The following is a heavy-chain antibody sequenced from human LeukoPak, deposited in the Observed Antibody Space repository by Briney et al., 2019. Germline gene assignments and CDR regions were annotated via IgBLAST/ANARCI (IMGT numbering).Heavy chain of an antibody. CDR2: VGHDGGKK. CDR3: ARGVSSYEYVWGSYRSDGMDV. D-gene: IGHD3-16*02. V-gene: IGHV3-30-3*01. J-gene: IGHJ6*02. CDR1: GFSFSTYA. Sequence: GGSLRLSCSASGFSFSTYAMHWVRLAPGKGLDWVAVVGHDGGKKYYSDSVKGRFTISRDNSKDIVYLSMTSLRAEDTAVYYCARGVSSYEYVWGSYRSDGMDVWGQGTTVTVSS.